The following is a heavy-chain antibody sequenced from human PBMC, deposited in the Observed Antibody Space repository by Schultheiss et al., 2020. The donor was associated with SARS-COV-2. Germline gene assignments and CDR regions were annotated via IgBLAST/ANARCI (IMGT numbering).Heavy chain of an antibody. CDR1: GFTFSNAW. CDR2: IYYSGST. D-gene: IGHD6-19*01. CDR3: ARDVAGREYFDY. J-gene: IGHJ4*02. Sequence: GSLRLSCAASGFTFSNAWMSWIRQPPGKGLEWIGYIYYSGSTNYNPSLKSRVTISVDTSKNQFSLKLSSVTAADTAVYYCARDVAGREYFDYWGQGTLVTVSS. V-gene: IGHV4-59*12.